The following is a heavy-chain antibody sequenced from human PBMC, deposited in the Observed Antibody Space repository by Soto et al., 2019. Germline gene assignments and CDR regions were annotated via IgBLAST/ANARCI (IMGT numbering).Heavy chain of an antibody. V-gene: IGHV1-18*04. CDR3: ARDWERSGRDYYYGMDV. CDR2: ISAYNGNT. D-gene: IGHD1-1*01. Sequence: ASVKVSCKASGYTFTSYGISWVRQAPGQGLEWMGWISAYNGNTNYAQKLQGRITMTTDTSTSTAYMELRSLRSDDTAVYYCARDWERSGRDYYYGMDVWGQGTTVTV. J-gene: IGHJ6*02. CDR1: GYTFTSYG.